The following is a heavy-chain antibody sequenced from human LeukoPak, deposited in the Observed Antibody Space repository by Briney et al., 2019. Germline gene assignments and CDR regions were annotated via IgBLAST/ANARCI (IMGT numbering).Heavy chain of an antibody. D-gene: IGHD1-26*01. CDR2: INPHSGVT. V-gene: IGHV1-2*06. Sequence: GASVKVSCKASGYTFAGHFIHWVRQAPGQGLEWMGRINPHSGVTEYAQKFQGRGTMSRDTSITTAYVEVSRLISDDTAVYYCARDLPSTPNWELDYWGQGTLVTVSS. CDR3: ARDLPSTPNWELDY. CDR1: GYTFAGHF. J-gene: IGHJ4*02.